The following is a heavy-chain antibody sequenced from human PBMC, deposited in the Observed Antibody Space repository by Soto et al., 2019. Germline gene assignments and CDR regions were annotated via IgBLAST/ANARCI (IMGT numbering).Heavy chain of an antibody. CDR2: IHHIGTT. CDR1: GGSLTTFNW. Sequence: QVQLQESGPGLVKPSGILSLTCAVSGGSLTTFNWWSWVRQPPGKGLEWIGEIHHIGTTNYNPSLDSRVTISIDKSRNHFSLSLISVTAGDWAVYYCARTEVGGFNIWGQGKMITVSP. V-gene: IGHV4-4*02. D-gene: IGHD3-16*01. CDR3: ARTEVGGFNI. J-gene: IGHJ3*02.